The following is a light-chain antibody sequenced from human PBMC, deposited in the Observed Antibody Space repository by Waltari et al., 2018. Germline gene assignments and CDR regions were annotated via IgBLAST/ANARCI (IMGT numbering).Light chain of an antibody. V-gene: IGLV2-11*01. CDR3: CSYAGSYILV. J-gene: IGLJ2*01. CDR2: DVN. CDR1: SSDVGGYNY. Sequence: QSVLTQPRSVSGSPGQSVTISCTGTSSDVGGYNYVSWYQQHPGKAPKLMIYDVNKRPSGVHDRFSGSKSGNTASLTISGLQAEDEADFYCCSYAGSYILVFGGGTKLTVL.